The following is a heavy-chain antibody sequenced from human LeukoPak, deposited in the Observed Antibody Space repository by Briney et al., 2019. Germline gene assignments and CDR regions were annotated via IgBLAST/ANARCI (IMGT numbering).Heavy chain of an antibody. J-gene: IGHJ4*02. CDR3: ARGGPWWFGY. V-gene: IGHV4-61*01. Sequence: PSETLSLTCIVSGGSVSSPNSYWSWIRQPPGKGLEWIGYIYYSGSTYYNPSLKSRVTISVDTSKNQFSLKLSSVTAADTAVYYCARGGPWWFGYWGQGTLVTVSS. CDR2: IYYSGST. CDR1: GGSVSSPNSY. D-gene: IGHD3-10*01.